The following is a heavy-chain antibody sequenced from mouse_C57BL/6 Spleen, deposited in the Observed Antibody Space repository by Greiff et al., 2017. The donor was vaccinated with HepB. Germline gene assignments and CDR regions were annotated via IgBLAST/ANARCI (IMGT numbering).Heavy chain of an antibody. CDR1: GYTFTSYW. CDR2: IDPSDSYT. V-gene: IGHV1-50*01. CDR3: ARGSYYGNSFDY. Sequence: QVQLKQPGAELVKPGASVKLSCKASGYTFTSYWMQWVKQRPGQGLEWIGEIDPSDSYTNYNQKFKGKATLTVDTSSSTAYMQLSSLTSEDSAVYYCARGSYYGNSFDYWGQGTTLTVSS. D-gene: IGHD2-1*01. J-gene: IGHJ2*01.